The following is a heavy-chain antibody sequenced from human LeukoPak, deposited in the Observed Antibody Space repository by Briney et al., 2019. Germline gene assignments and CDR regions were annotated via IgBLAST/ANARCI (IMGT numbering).Heavy chain of an antibody. D-gene: IGHD6-19*01. CDR1: GFTFSSYG. V-gene: IGHV3-30*02. J-gene: IGHJ4*02. CDR2: IRYDGSNK. CDR3: AKDREQWREYYFDY. Sequence: GGSLRLSCAASGFTFSSYGMHWVRQAPGKGLEWGAFIRYDGSNKYYADSVKGRFTISRDNSKNTLYLQMNSLRAEDTAVYYCAKDREQWREYYFDYWGQGTLVTVSS.